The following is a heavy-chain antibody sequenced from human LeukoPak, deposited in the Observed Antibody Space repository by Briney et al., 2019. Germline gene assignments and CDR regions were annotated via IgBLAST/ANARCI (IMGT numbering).Heavy chain of an antibody. J-gene: IGHJ4*02. CDR3: ATEGSSSWSGYYFDY. CDR2: IKQDGSEK. V-gene: IGHV3-7*01. Sequence: GGSLRLSCAASGFTFSNYWMSWVRQAPGKGLEWVANIKQDGSEKYYVDSVKGRFTISRDNAKNSLYLQMNSLRAEDTAVYYCATEGSSSWSGYYFDYWGQGTLVTVSS. D-gene: IGHD6-13*01. CDR1: GFTFSNYW.